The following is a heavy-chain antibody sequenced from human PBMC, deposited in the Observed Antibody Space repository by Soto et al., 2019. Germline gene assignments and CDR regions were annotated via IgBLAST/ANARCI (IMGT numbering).Heavy chain of an antibody. J-gene: IGHJ5*02. CDR1: GYTFTDFY. Sequence: QEQLVQSGTEVKKPGASVTVSCKSSGYTFTDFYLHWLRQAPGQGLEWEGWINPKTGDTKSSQKFQGRVTMSRDTSVSTAYSDLTSLTSDDTAMYYCATGTNGTTGWYHPWGQGTRVTVSS. CDR2: INPKTGDT. V-gene: IGHV1-2*02. CDR3: ATGTNGTTGWYHP. D-gene: IGHD1-1*01.